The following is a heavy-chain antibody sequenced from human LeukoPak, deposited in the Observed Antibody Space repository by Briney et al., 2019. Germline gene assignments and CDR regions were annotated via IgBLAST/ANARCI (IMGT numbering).Heavy chain of an antibody. CDR1: GGSISNSNW. D-gene: IGHD3-22*01. Sequence: PSGTLSLTCAVSGGSISNSNWWSWVRQSPGKGLEWIGEIHHGGSTTYNPSLKSRVTISLDESKNQFSLKLNSVTAADTAMYYCATYYDRSGYKWDYWGQGTPVTVSS. CDR3: ATYYDRSGYKWDY. CDR2: IHHGGST. V-gene: IGHV4-4*02. J-gene: IGHJ4*02.